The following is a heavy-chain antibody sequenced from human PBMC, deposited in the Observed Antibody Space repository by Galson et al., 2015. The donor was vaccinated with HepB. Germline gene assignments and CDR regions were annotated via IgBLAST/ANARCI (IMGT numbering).Heavy chain of an antibody. D-gene: IGHD6-19*01. V-gene: IGHV3-48*02. Sequence: SLRLSCAASGITLGPSSMNWVRQAPGKGLEWVSYISGGSGSRIFYAESVKGRFTISRDNAKNSLYLQMNNLRDDDTATYYCAKFLWLAHTDAFDIWGQGTMVTVSS. CDR1: GITLGPSS. CDR3: AKFLWLAHTDAFDI. J-gene: IGHJ3*02. CDR2: ISGGSGSRI.